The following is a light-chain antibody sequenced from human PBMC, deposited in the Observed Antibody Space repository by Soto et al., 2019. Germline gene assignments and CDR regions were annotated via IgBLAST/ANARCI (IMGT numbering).Light chain of an antibody. V-gene: IGKV1-5*03. CDR1: QNINTW. J-gene: IGKJ4*01. CDR2: KAS. Sequence: DIQMTQSPSTLSASVGDRVTITCRASQNINTWLAWYQQKPGKAPYLLIYKASNLQSGVPSRFSRSATGTEINLPLSSPQPDDIATYYCQQYETYPLTYGGGTKVEI. CDR3: QQYETYPLT.